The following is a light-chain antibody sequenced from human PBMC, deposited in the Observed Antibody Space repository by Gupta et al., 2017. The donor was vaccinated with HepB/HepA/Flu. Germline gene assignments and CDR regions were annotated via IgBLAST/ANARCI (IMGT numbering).Light chain of an antibody. V-gene: IGKV4-1*01. CDR1: QSLLYNSNNKNY. J-gene: IGKJ2*04. Sequence: DIVMTQSPDSLAVSLGEKATINCKSSQSLLYNSNNKNYLAWYQQKPGQPPKLLIYWASTRESGVPDRFSGSGSGTDFTLTISSLQAEDVAVYYCQQHYTAPCSFGQGTKLEIK. CDR2: WAS. CDR3: QQHYTAPCS.